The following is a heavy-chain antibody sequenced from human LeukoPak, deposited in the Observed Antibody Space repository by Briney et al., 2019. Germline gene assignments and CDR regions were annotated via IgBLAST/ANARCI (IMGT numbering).Heavy chain of an antibody. CDR3: ARDTRQTSVTNFGS. CDR1: GFTFSSYA. J-gene: IGHJ4*02. CDR2: ISSGGNYK. D-gene: IGHD4-17*01. V-gene: IGHV3-21*06. Sequence: PGESLRLSCATSGFTFSSYAMDWVRQAPGKGLEWVSSISSGGNYKYYGDSVWGRFTISRDDAKNSLYLEMNSLRAEDTAVYYCARDTRQTSVTNFGSWGQGTLVIVS.